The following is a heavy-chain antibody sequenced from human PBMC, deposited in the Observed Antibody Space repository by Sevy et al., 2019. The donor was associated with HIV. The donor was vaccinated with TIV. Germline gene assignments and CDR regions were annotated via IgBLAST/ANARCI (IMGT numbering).Heavy chain of an antibody. CDR1: GGSISRTDSL. CDR2: IYHTGSD. V-gene: IGHV4-30-4*08. J-gene: IGHJ4*02. Sequence: SETLSLTCTVSGGSISRTDSLWAWIRQPPGKGLEWIGYIYHTGSDYYNPSLKSRVTISVDKSKNQFSLRLNSVTAADTAVYYCAVAVSVIPSATPPEFGSWGQGALVTVSS. CDR3: AVAVSVIPSATPPEFGS. D-gene: IGHD2-15*01.